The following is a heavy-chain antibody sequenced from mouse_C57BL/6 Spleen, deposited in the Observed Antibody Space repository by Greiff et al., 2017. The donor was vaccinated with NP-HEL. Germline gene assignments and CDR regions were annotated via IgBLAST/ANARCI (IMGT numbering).Heavy chain of an antibody. CDR1: GYAFSSYW. J-gene: IGHJ1*03. V-gene: IGHV1-80*01. Sequence: QVQLQQSVAELVKPGASVKISCKASGYAFSSYWMNWVKQRPGKGLEWIGQIYPGDGDTNYNGKFKGKATLTADKSSSTAYMQLSSLTSEDSAVYFCARDYYGSLYWYFDVWGTGTTVTVSS. CDR2: IYPGDGDT. CDR3: ARDYYGSLYWYFDV. D-gene: IGHD1-1*01.